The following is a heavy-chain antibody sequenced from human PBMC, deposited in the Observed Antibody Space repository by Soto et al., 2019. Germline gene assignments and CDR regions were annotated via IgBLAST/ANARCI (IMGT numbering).Heavy chain of an antibody. CDR1: GFTFSSYA. J-gene: IGHJ4*02. CDR2: ISYDGSNK. CDR3: AGGLYDSSVYYFDY. D-gene: IGHD3-22*01. Sequence: GGSLRLSCAASGFTFSSYAMHWFRQAPGKGLEWVALISYDGSNKYYADSVKGRFTISRDNSKNTLYLQMNSLRAEDTAVYYCAGGLYDSSVYYFDYWGQGALVTVPS. V-gene: IGHV3-30-3*01.